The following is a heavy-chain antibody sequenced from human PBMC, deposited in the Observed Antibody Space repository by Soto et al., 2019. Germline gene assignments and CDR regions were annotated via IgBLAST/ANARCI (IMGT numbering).Heavy chain of an antibody. CDR1: GGSISREFYY. V-gene: IGHV4-39*01. Sequence: SETLALTCTVSGGSISREFYYWGWIRQPPGKGLEWIGSVYYTGRTYYNPSLKSRVTISVDTSKNQFSLTLGSVTAADTAVYYCARQVSWSYFDTRYFDYWGQGTLVTGS. J-gene: IGHJ4*02. CDR2: VYYTGRT. CDR3: ARQVSWSYFDTRYFDY. D-gene: IGHD3-22*01.